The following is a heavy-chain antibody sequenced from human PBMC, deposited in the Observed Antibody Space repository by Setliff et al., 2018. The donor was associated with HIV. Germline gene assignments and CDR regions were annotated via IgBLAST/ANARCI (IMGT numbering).Heavy chain of an antibody. D-gene: IGHD1-7*01. V-gene: IGHV3-48*03. J-gene: IGHJ4*02. CDR1: GFTFSSYE. CDR3: AKWNYPNS. Sequence: GGSLRLSCAASGFTFSSYEMNWVRQAPGKGLEWLSYIYNSGDTKYYADSVKGRFTISRDNAKNSLYLQMYSLRVEDTAVYYCAKWNYPNSWGQGTLVTVSS. CDR2: IYNSGDTK.